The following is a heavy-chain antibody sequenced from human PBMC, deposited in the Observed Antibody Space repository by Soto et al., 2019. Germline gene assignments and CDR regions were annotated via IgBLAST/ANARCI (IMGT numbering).Heavy chain of an antibody. CDR3: ARGNDYGDANWFDP. D-gene: IGHD4-17*01. CDR1: GGSFSGYY. J-gene: IGHJ5*02. V-gene: IGHV4-34*01. Sequence: SETLSLTCAVYGGSFSGYYWSWIRQPPGKGLEWIGEINHSGSTNYNPSLKSRVTISVDTSKNQFSLKLSSVTAADTAVYYCARGNDYGDANWFDPWGQGTRVTVSS. CDR2: INHSGST.